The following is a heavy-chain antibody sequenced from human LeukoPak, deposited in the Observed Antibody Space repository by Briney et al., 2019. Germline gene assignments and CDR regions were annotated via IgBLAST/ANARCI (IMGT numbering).Heavy chain of an antibody. Sequence: ASVKVSCKASGYTFTSYYMHWVRQAPGQGLEWMGIINPSGGSTSYAQKFQGRITMTRDMSTSTVYMELSSLRSEDTAVYYCAREQVVGATFDYWGEGTLVTVS. CDR1: GYTFTSYY. CDR3: AREQVVGATFDY. CDR2: INPSGGST. V-gene: IGHV1-46*01. J-gene: IGHJ4*02. D-gene: IGHD1-26*01.